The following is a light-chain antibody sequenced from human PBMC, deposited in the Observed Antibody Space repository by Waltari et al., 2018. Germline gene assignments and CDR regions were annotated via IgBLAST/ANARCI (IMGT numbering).Light chain of an antibody. J-gene: IGKJ1*01. CDR3: QHYVRLPAT. Sequence: EIVLTQSPGTLSLSPGERATLSCRASQSVSRTLAWYQQKTGQAPRLLIYGASTRATDIPERFSGGGSGTDFSLTISRLEPEDFAVYYCQHYVRLPATFGQGTKVEIK. V-gene: IGKV3-20*01. CDR2: GAS. CDR1: QSVSRT.